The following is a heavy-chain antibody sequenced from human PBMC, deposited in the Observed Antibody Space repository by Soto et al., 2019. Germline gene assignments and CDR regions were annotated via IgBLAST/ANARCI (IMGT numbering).Heavy chain of an antibody. CDR1: GFTFSSYG. Sequence: QGQLVESGGGVVQPGRSLRLSCAASGFTFSSYGMHWVRQAPGKGLEWVAVISYDGNVAYYADSVRGRFTISRDNSKNTLYLQMNSLRTEDTAIYYCAKEGPITNWYFDYWGQGTLVTVSS. D-gene: IGHD1-1*01. J-gene: IGHJ4*02. CDR3: AKEGPITNWYFDY. V-gene: IGHV3-30*18. CDR2: ISYDGNVA.